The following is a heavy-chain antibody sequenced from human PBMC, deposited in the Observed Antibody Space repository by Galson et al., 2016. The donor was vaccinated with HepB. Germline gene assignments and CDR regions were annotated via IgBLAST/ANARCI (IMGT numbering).Heavy chain of an antibody. V-gene: IGHV4-34*01. J-gene: IGHJ6*02. D-gene: IGHD6-19*01. CDR3: ARRAVVSAAPPAYYFGVDV. CDR2: INYTGST. CDR1: GDSFSGYF. Sequence: SETLSLTCAVSGDSFSGYFWNWIRQPPGKGLEWIGEINYTGSTHYNTSLQSRVTMSVDTSKNQFSLRGSSVIVAETAVYYCARRAVVSAAPPAYYFGVDVWGQGTTVTVSS.